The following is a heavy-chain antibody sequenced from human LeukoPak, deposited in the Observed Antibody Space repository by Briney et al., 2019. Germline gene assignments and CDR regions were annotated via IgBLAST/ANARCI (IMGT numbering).Heavy chain of an antibody. Sequence: PGGSLRLSCAGAGFTFSTHTINWVRQAPGKGLEWVSSISSSSAYIYYADSVKGRFTISRDNSKNTLYLQMNSLRAEDTAVYYCAKEDRSSSSDWFDPWGQGTLVTVSS. CDR3: AKEDRSSSSDWFDP. V-gene: IGHV3-21*04. D-gene: IGHD6-6*01. J-gene: IGHJ5*02. CDR1: GFTFSTHT. CDR2: ISSSSAYI.